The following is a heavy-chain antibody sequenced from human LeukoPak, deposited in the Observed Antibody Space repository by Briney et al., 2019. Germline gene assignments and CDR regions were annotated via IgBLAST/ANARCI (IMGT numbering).Heavy chain of an antibody. V-gene: IGHV3-74*01. Sequence: SGGSLRLSCAASGFTFSSHWMYWVRQAPGKGLVWVSRINSDGSSTNYADSVKGRFTISRDNAKNTLYLQMNSLRAEDTAVYYRARDYSSSGDYFDYWGQGTLVTVSS. CDR2: INSDGSST. CDR1: GFTFSSHW. CDR3: ARDYSSSGDYFDY. J-gene: IGHJ4*02. D-gene: IGHD6-13*01.